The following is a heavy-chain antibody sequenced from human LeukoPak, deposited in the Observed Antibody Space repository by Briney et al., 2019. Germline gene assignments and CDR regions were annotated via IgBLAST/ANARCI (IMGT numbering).Heavy chain of an antibody. D-gene: IGHD3-22*01. CDR3: ARDHSDTRDAFDI. CDR2: INSDGSST. V-gene: IGHV3-74*01. CDR1: GFTFSSYG. Sequence: GGSLRLSCAASGFTFSSYGMHWVRQAPGKGLEWVSRINSDGSSTSYADSVKGRFTISRDNAKNTLYLQMNSLRAEDTAVYYCARDHSDTRDAFDIWGQGTMVTVSS. J-gene: IGHJ3*02.